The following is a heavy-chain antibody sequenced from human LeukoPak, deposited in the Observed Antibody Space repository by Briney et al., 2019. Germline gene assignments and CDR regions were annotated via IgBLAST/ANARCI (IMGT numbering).Heavy chain of an antibody. D-gene: IGHD1-1*01. Sequence: GGSLRLSCAASGFTFSSYSMNSVRQAPGKGLEWVSSISSSSSYIYYADSVKGRFTISRDNAKSSLYLQRNSLRAEDTAVYYCARDTSGTIDAFDIWGQGTMVTVSS. CDR2: ISSSSSYI. J-gene: IGHJ3*02. V-gene: IGHV3-21*01. CDR1: GFTFSSYS. CDR3: ARDTSGTIDAFDI.